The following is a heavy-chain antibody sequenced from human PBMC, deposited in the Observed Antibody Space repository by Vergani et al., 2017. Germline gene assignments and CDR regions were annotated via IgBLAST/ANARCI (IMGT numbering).Heavy chain of an antibody. J-gene: IGHJ4*02. CDR1: GFTFSSYA. Sequence: QLLESGGGLVQPGGSLRLSCAASGFTFSSYAMTWVRQAPGKGLEWVSGISGSGVSTYYADSGKGRFTISRDNSKNTLYLQMNSLRAEDTAVYYCAKETTVVTYDYWGQGTLVTVSS. CDR3: AKETTVVTYDY. V-gene: IGHV3-23*01. D-gene: IGHD4-23*01. CDR2: ISGSGVST.